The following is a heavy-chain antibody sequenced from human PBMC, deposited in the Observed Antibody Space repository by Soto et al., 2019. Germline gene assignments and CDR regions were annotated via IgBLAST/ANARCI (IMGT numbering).Heavy chain of an antibody. D-gene: IGHD3-10*01. CDR2: ISKDGNSK. V-gene: IGHV3-30*03. CDR3: SRYPQGSYCYIDY. J-gene: IGHJ4*02. CDR1: GFIFSTYA. Sequence: PGGSLILSCEASGFIFSTYALSWVRQAPGKGLEWVTIISKDGNSKHYADSVKGRFTISRDNSKNTLFLQMNSLRAEDTAVYYCSRYPQGSYCYIDYCGQGTPGTVS.